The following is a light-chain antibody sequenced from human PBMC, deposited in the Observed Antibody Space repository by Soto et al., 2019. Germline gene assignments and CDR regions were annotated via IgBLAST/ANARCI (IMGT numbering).Light chain of an antibody. CDR2: DAS. CDR1: QSISSW. CDR3: QQYNSYSWT. J-gene: IGKJ1*01. Sequence: DIQMTQSPSTLSASVGDRVTITCRASQSISSWLAWYQQKPAKAPKLLIYDASSLESGVRSRCSGSGSGTAFTLTISSLEPDDFATYDCQQYNSYSWTFGQGTKVEIK. V-gene: IGKV1-5*01.